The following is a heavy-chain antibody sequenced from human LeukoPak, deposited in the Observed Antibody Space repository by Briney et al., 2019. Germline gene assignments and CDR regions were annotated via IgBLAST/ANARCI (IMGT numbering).Heavy chain of an antibody. CDR3: ARDGGYHASNVHYYVYHFDY. V-gene: IGHV3-30-3*01. CDR2: ASYDGVSE. CDR1: GFTFNTYA. D-gene: IGHD3-22*01. Sequence: PGGSLRLSCAASGFTFNTYAMHWVRQASGKGLEWVAVASYDGVSEYYADSVKGRFTISRDNSKNTLYLQMNSLRAEDTAVYYCARDGGYHASNVHYYVYHFDYWGRGTLVTVSS. J-gene: IGHJ4*02.